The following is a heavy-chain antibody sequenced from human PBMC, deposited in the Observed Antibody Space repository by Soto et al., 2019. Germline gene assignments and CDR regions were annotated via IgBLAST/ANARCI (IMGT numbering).Heavy chain of an antibody. CDR1: GGTFSSYA. CDR3: ARERPLLGIAAADLFDP. D-gene: IGHD6-13*01. J-gene: IGHJ5*02. CDR2: IIPIFGTA. Sequence: SVKVSCKASGGTFSSYAISWVRQAPGQGLEWMGGIIPIFGTANYAQKFQGRVTVTADKSTSTAYMELSSLRSEDTAVHYCARERPLLGIAAADLFDPWGQGTLVTVSS. V-gene: IGHV1-69*06.